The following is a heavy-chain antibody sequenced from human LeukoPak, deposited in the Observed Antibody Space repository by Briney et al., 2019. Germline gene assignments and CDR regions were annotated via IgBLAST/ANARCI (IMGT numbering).Heavy chain of an antibody. V-gene: IGHV4-39*01. CDR3: ARRVTMVRGVRACNWFDP. D-gene: IGHD3-10*01. J-gene: IGHJ5*02. Sequence: PSETLSLTCTVSGGSISTSSYYWGWIRQPPGKGLEWIGSIYYSGGIYYNPSLKSRVTISVDTSKNQFSLKLSSVTAADTAVYYCARRVTMVRGVRACNWFDPWGQGTLVTVSS. CDR2: IYYSGGI. CDR1: GGSISTSSYY.